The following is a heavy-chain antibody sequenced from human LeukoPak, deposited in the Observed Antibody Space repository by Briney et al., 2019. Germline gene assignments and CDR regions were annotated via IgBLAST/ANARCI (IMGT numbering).Heavy chain of an antibody. Sequence: GGSLRLSCAASGFTFSSYSMNWVRQAPGKGLEWVSSISSSSSYIYYADSVKGRFTISGDNAKNSLYLQMNSLRAEETAVYYCARDLPPPLCSSTSCYSAAMGGDAFDIWGQGTMVTVSS. J-gene: IGHJ3*02. CDR2: ISSSSSYI. CDR1: GFTFSSYS. V-gene: IGHV3-21*01. D-gene: IGHD2-2*01. CDR3: ARDLPPPLCSSTSCYSAAMGGDAFDI.